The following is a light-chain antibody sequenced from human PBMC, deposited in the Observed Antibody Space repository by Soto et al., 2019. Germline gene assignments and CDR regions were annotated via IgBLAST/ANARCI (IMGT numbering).Light chain of an antibody. V-gene: IGKV1-9*01. CDR3: QQFNSYPIT. Sequence: DIHLTQSPSFLSASVGDRVTITCRASQGIASSLAWYQQKAGKAPKLLIYAASTLESGVPSRFSGSGPGTEFTLTISSLQPEDFATYYCQQFNSYPITFGEGTKVEIK. CDR2: AAS. CDR1: QGIASS. J-gene: IGKJ4*01.